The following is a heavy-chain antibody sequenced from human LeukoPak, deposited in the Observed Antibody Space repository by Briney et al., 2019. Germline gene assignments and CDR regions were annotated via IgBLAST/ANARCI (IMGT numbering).Heavy chain of an antibody. CDR1: GASITSGSFY. CDR3: VREGPLTVQVPTAIRGYYSGLDV. Sequence: PSETLSLTCSVSGASITSGSFYWSWLRQSAGKGLEWIGRVYISGRTNYNPSLESRVTMSVDTSKNPTSLKLASVTAADTAVYYCVREGPLTVQVPTAIRGYYSGLDVWGQGTTVTV. V-gene: IGHV4-61*02. J-gene: IGHJ6*02. D-gene: IGHD2-2*02. CDR2: VYISGRT.